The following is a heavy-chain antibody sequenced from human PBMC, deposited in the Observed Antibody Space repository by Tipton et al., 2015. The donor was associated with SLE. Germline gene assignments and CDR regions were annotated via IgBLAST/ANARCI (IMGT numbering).Heavy chain of an antibody. CDR1: GFTFSSYA. Sequence: SLRLSCAASGFTFSSYAMSWVRQAPGKGLEWVSAISGSGGSTYYADSVKGRFTIPRDNSKNTLYLQMNSLRAEYTALYYCAKNRASGSYYDPVPDAFDVWGQGTMVTVSS. CDR2: ISGSGGST. D-gene: IGHD3-10*01. CDR3: AKNRASGSYYDPVPDAFDV. V-gene: IGHV3-23*01. J-gene: IGHJ3*01.